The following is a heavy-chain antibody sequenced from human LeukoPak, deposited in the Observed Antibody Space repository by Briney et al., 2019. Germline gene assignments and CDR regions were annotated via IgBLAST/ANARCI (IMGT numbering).Heavy chain of an antibody. CDR2: IYYSGST. Sequence: SSETLSLTCTVSGGSISSSSYYWGWIRQPPGKGLEWIGSIYYSGSTYYNPSLKSRVTISVDTSKNQFSLKLSSVTAADTAVYYCARKDRRYYMDVWGKGTTVTVSS. CDR1: GGSISSSSYY. J-gene: IGHJ6*03. CDR3: ARKDRRYYMDV. V-gene: IGHV4-39*07.